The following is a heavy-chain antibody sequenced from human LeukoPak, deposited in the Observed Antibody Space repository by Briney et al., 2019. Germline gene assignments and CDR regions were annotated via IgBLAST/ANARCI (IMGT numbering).Heavy chain of an antibody. CDR2: IYTSGNT. D-gene: IGHD1-26*01. CDR3: ARDVSGSYDY. V-gene: IGHV4-61*09. J-gene: IGHJ4*02. Sequence: SQTLSLTCTVSGGSLSSSSYYWGWLRQRAGRGLEWFGHIYTSGNTNYDPSLKSRVTISVDTSKNQFSLRLSSVTAAYTAVYYCARDVSGSYDYGGQGTLVTVS. CDR1: GGSLSSSSYY.